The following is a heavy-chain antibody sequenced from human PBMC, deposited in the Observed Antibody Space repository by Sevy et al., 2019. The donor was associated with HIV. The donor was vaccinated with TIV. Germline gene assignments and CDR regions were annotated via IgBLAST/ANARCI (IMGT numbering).Heavy chain of an antibody. CDR3: ARVMSLVQGVIIIDY. Sequence: SETLSLTCAVYGGSFSGYYWSWIRQPPGKGLEWIGEINHSGSTNYNPSLKSRVTISVDTSKNQFSLKLSSVTAADTAVYYCARVMSLVQGVIIIDYWGQGTLVTVSS. CDR1: GGSFSGYY. D-gene: IGHD3-10*01. V-gene: IGHV4-34*01. J-gene: IGHJ4*02. CDR2: INHSGST.